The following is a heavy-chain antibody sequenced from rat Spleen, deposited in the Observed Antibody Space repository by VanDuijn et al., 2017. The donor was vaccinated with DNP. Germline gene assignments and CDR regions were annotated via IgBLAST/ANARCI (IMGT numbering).Heavy chain of an antibody. CDR3: ARSVRATSYYAMDA. CDR2: INYSGTT. V-gene: IGHV3-1*01. J-gene: IGHJ4*01. CDR1: GYSITTNY. Sequence: EVQLQESGPGLVKPSQSLSLTCSVTGYSITTNYWGWIRKFPGNKMEWIGHINYSGTTSYNPSLKSRISITRDTSKNQFFLQLRSVTTEDTATYYCARSVRATSYYAMDAWGQGTSVTVSS. D-gene: IGHD1-3*01.